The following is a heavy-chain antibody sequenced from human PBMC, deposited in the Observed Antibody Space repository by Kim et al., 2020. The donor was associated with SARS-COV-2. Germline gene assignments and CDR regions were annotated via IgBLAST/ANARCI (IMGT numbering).Heavy chain of an antibody. CDR2: IWYDGSNK. J-gene: IGHJ6*02. CDR3: ARHDQTKDNLQGDFWSGYYWTYYYYGMDV. Sequence: GGSLRLSCAASGFTFSSYGMHWVRQAPGKGLEWVAVIWYDGSNKYYADSVKGRFTISRDNSKNTLYLQMNSLRAEDTAVYYCARHDQTKDNLQGDFWSGYYWTYYYYGMDVWGQGTTVTVSS. D-gene: IGHD3-3*01. V-gene: IGHV3-33*01. CDR1: GFTFSSYG.